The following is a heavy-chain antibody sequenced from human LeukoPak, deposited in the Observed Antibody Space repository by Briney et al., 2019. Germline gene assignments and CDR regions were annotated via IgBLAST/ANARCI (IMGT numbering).Heavy chain of an antibody. Sequence: SSETLSLTCTVSGGSISSYYWSWIRQPPGKGLEWIGYIYYSGSTNYNPSLKSRVTISLDTSNSQFSLKLSSVTAADTAVYYCARGSQSLGYCSGGSCRAKIFDYWGQGTLVTVSS. D-gene: IGHD2-15*01. CDR2: IYYSGST. J-gene: IGHJ4*02. V-gene: IGHV4-59*12. CDR3: ARGSQSLGYCSGGSCRAKIFDY. CDR1: GGSISSYY.